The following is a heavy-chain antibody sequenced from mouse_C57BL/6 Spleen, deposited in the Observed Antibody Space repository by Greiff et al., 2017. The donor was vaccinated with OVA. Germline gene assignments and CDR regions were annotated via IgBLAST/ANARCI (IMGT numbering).Heavy chain of an antibody. D-gene: IGHD3-1*01. J-gene: IGHJ2*01. CDR2: IYPGSGNT. V-gene: IGHV1-76*01. CDR3: ARSAERGDYFDY. CDR1: GYTFTDYY. Sequence: VMLVESGAELVRPGASVKLSCKASGYTFTDYYINWVKQRPGPGLEWIARIYPGSGNTSYNEKFKGKATLTAEKSSSTAYMQLSSLTSEDSAVYFCARSAERGDYFDYWGQGTTLTVSS.